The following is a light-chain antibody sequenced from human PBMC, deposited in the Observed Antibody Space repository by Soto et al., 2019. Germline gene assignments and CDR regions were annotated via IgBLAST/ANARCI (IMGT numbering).Light chain of an antibody. CDR1: SSDVGAYNY. J-gene: IGLJ1*01. CDR3: ISYTSSSTPYV. Sequence: QSALTQPASVSGSPGQSITISCTGTSSDVGAYNYVSWYQQHPGKAPKLIVYEVSNRPSGVSNRFSGSKSGNTASLTISGLQAEDESDYYCISYTSSSTPYVFGTGTKLTVL. V-gene: IGLV2-14*01. CDR2: EVS.